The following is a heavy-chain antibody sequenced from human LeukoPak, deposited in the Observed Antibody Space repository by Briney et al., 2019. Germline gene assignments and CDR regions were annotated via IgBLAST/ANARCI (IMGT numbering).Heavy chain of an antibody. CDR3: ARERSHYDV. D-gene: IGHD3-22*01. Sequence: QPGETLRLSCEASGFTLSSSWMPWVRQAPGKGLVWVSRITSDGTDTKYAESVKGRFTISRNTAKNTLYLEMNSLRVEDTALYYCARERSHYDVWGQGTLVTVPS. V-gene: IGHV3-74*01. J-gene: IGHJ4*02. CDR1: GFTLSSSW. CDR2: ITSDGTDT.